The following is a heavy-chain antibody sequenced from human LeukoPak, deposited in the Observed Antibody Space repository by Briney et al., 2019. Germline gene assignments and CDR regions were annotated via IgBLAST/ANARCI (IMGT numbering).Heavy chain of an antibody. V-gene: IGHV3-21*01. J-gene: IGHJ6*03. CDR1: GGSFSGYY. CDR2: IGTSGSYI. CDR3: AKEGGVYSTPYYMDV. Sequence: ETLSLTCAVYGGSFSGYYWSWIRQPPGKGLEWVSSIGTSGSYIYYTDSVKGRFTISRDNAKNSLYLQMNSLRAEDTAVYCCAKEGGVYSTPYYMDVWGKGTTVTVSS. D-gene: IGHD1-26*01.